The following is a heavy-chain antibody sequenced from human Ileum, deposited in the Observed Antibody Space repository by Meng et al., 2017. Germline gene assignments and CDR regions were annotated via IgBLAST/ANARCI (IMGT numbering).Heavy chain of an antibody. J-gene: IGHJ4*02. CDR2: MNLGGSP. CDR3: AHIFDS. Sequence: QVRAAESGPGLVAPSGSLSLTCAGSGRSIRSSCWWRWVLKPPGKGLEWIAEMNLGGSPNYNPSLKSRVTMSVDKSNDHLSLQLTSVTAADTAVYYCAHIFDSWGQGTLVTVSS. CDR1: GRSIRSSCW. V-gene: IGHV4-4*02.